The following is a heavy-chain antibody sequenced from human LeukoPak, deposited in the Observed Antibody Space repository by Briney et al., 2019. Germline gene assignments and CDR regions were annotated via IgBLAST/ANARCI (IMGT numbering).Heavy chain of an antibody. V-gene: IGHV3-74*01. D-gene: IGHD3-22*01. CDR1: GFTFSSYW. CDR3: ARGDPLYYYDSSGYSEFDY. CDR2: INSDGSST. J-gene: IGHJ4*02. Sequence: QAGGSLRLSCAASGFTFSSYWMHWVRQAPGKGLVWVSRINSDGSSTSYADSVKGRFTISRDNAKNTLYLQMNSLRAEDTAVYYCARGDPLYYYDSSGYSEFDYWGQGTLVTVSS.